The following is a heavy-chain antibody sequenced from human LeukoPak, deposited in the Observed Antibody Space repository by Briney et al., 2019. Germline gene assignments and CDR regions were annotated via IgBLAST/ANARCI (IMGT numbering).Heavy chain of an antibody. V-gene: IGHV1-2*02. CDR3: ARATRITIFGVVTQKSFDP. D-gene: IGHD3-3*01. Sequence: ASVKVSCKASGYTFTGYYMHWVRQAPGQGLEWMGWINPNSGGTNYAQKFQGRVTMTRVTSISTAYMKLSRLKSDDTAVYYCARATRITIFGVVTQKSFDPWGQGTLVTVSS. CDR1: GYTFTGYY. CDR2: INPNSGGT. J-gene: IGHJ5*02.